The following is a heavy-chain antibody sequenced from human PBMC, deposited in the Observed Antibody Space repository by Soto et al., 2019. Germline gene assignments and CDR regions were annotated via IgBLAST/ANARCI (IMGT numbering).Heavy chain of an antibody. D-gene: IGHD7-27*01. V-gene: IGHV3-66*01. J-gene: IGHJ5*02. CDR3: GREPGFPNSWFDP. Sequence: PGGSLRLSCAASGFTVSSNYMSWVRQAPGKGLEWVSVIYSGGSTYYADSVKGRFTISRDNSKNTLYLQMNSLRAEDTAVYYCGREPGFPNSWFDPWGQGTLVTVSS. CDR2: IYSGGST. CDR1: GFTVSSNY.